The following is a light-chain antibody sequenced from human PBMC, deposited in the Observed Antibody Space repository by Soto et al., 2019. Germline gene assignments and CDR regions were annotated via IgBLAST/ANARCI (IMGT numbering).Light chain of an antibody. CDR1: QNIRNW. CDR3: QQYNSYRT. CDR2: DAS. V-gene: IGKV1-5*01. Sequence: DIQMTQSPSTLSASVGDSVTITCRASQNIRNWLAWYQQKPGKAPNLLIYDASSLESGVPSRFSGSGSGTEFTLTITSLQPDDFATYYCQQYNSYRTFGQGTKVDIK. J-gene: IGKJ1*01.